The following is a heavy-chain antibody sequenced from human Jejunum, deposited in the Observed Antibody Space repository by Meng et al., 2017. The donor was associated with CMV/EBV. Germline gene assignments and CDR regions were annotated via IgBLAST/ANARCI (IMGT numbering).Heavy chain of an antibody. Sequence: LRLACAASGFTFSNYAMTWVRQAPGKGLEWVSTISEIRDASYYGDSVKGRFAISRDNSKNTLYLQMSSLRVEDTAVYYCAKARQCEDWGQGTLVTVSS. CDR1: GFTFSNYA. J-gene: IGHJ4*02. V-gene: IGHV3-23*01. CDR3: AKARQCED. CDR2: ISEIRDAS.